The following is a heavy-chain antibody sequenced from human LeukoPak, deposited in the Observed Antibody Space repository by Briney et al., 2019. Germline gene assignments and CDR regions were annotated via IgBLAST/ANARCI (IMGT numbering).Heavy chain of an antibody. Sequence: GGSLRLSGAGPGFIFMNYLMTWLRQTPGKGLEWVATIKHDGSETFYVDSLKGRFTVARDNAKNSLYLHMNSLRVEDTAVYECSRVRRDRPGVNCYSAHWGEGTRVTVSS. D-gene: IGHD2-8*01. CDR2: IKHDGSET. CDR3: SRVRRDRPGVNCYSAH. J-gene: IGHJ4*02. CDR1: GFIFMNYL. V-gene: IGHV3-7*01.